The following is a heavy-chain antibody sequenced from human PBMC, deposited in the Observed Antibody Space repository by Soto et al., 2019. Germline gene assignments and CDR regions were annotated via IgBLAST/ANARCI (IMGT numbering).Heavy chain of an antibody. Sequence: ASVKVSCKASAYTFADYGIIWVRQAPGQGLEWMGWISGFNGNTNYAQKFQDRVTMTTDTSTTTAYMELRSLRSDDTAVYFCARARRTGYSHFDYWGQGTLVTVS. CDR3: ARARRTGYSHFDY. V-gene: IGHV1-18*01. J-gene: IGHJ4*01. CDR1: AYTFADYG. D-gene: IGHD3-9*01. CDR2: ISGFNGNT.